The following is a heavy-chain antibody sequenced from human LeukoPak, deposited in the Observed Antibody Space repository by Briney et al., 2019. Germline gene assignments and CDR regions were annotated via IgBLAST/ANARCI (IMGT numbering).Heavy chain of an antibody. J-gene: IGHJ5*02. CDR2: IYSGGST. CDR3: ARERYCSSTSCPNWFDP. D-gene: IGHD2-2*01. V-gene: IGHV3-53*01. CDR1: GFTVSSNY. Sequence: GGSLRLSCAASGFTVSSNYMSWVRQAPGKGLEWVSVIYSGGSTYYADSVKGRFTISRDNSKNTLDLQMNSLRAEDTAVYYCARERYCSSTSCPNWFDPWGQGTLVTVSS.